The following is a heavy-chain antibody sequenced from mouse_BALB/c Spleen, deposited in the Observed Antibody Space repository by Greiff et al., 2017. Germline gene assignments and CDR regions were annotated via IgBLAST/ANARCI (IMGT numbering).Heavy chain of an antibody. D-gene: IGHD2-14*01. CDR2: IWSGGST. J-gene: IGHJ4*01. CDR1: GFSLTSYG. CDR3: ARGYRYDERDYYAMDY. Sequence: QVQLQQSGPGLVQPSQSLSITCTVSGFSLTSYGVHWVRQSPGKGLEWLGVIWSGGSTDYNAAFISRLSISKDNSKSQVFFKMNSLQANDTAIYYCARGYRYDERDYYAMDYWGQGTSVTVSS. V-gene: IGHV2-2*02.